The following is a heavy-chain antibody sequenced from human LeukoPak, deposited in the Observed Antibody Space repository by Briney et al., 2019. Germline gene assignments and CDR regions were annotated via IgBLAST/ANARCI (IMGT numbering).Heavy chain of an antibody. CDR3: TRRGDDSAFDP. D-gene: IGHD3-10*01. CDR2: INADGGHT. J-gene: IGHJ5*02. V-gene: IGHV3-74*01. CDR1: GFTFSRYW. Sequence: GGSLRLSCGASGFTFSRYWMHWVRQVPGKGLVWVSRINADGGHTDYAGSVKGRFTISRDNAKDTLYLQMTSLRVEDTAVYYCTRRGDDSAFDPWGQGTLVTVSS.